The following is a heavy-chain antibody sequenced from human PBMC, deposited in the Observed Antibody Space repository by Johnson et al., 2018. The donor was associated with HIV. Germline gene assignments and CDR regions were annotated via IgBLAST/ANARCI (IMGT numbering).Heavy chain of an antibody. CDR1: GFTFRTFP. J-gene: IGHJ3*02. Sequence: QVQLVESGGGVVQPGRSLRLSCAASGFTFRTFPMHWVRQAPGKGLEWMAFISYNEDKKYYADSVKGRFTISRDDSKNTAYLQMNSLKTEDTAVYYCTRRRDLDAFDIWGQGTMVTVSS. CDR3: TRRRDLDAFDI. CDR2: ISYNEDKK. V-gene: IGHV3-30*04.